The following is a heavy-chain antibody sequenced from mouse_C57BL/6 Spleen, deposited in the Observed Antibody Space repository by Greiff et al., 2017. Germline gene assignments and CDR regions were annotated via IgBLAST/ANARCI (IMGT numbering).Heavy chain of an antibody. D-gene: IGHD1-1*02. J-gene: IGHJ3*01. CDR2: INPGSGGT. CDR3: ARAEDYGPFAY. Sequence: VQLQQSGAELVRPGTSVKVSCKASGYAFTNYLIEWVKQRPGQGLEWIGVINPGSGGTNYNEKFKGKATLTADKSSSTAYMQLSSLTSEDSAVYFCARAEDYGPFAYWGQGTLVTVSA. CDR1: GYAFTNYL. V-gene: IGHV1-54*01.